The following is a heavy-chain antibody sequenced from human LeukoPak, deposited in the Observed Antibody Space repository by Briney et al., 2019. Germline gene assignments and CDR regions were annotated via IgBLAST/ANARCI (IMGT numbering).Heavy chain of an antibody. CDR1: GGSISSSSYY. CDR2: VYSSGST. Sequence: SETLSLTCTVSGGSISSSSYYWGWIRQPPGKGLEWIGSVYSSGSTYYNPSLKSRVTISVDTSKNQFSLKLSSVTAADTAVYYCATNEWSGYYFEYWGQGTLVPVSS. CDR3: ATNEWSGYYFEY. V-gene: IGHV4-39*01. D-gene: IGHD3-3*01. J-gene: IGHJ4*02.